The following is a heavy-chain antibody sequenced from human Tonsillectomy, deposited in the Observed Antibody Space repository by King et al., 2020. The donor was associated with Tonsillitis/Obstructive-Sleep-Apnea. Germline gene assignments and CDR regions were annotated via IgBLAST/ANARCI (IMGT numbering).Heavy chain of an antibody. J-gene: IGHJ4*02. Sequence: VQLQQWGAGLLKPSETLSLTCAVYGGSFSGYYWSWIRQPPGKGLEWIGEINHSGSTNYNPSLKSRVTISVDTSKNQFSLKLSSVTAADTAVYYCARGFMVVVTAIGGFYFDYWGQGTLVTVSS. CDR2: INHSGST. CDR1: GGSFSGYY. V-gene: IGHV4-34*01. CDR3: ARGFMVVVTAIGGFYFDY. D-gene: IGHD2-21*02.